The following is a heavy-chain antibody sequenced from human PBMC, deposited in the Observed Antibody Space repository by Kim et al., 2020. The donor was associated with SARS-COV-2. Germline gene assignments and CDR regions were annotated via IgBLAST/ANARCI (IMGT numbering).Heavy chain of an antibody. J-gene: IGHJ3*02. CDR1: GYTLTELS. V-gene: IGHV1-24*01. Sequence: ASVKVSCKVSGYTLTELSMHWVRQAPGKGLEWMGGFDPEDGETIYAQKFQGRVTMTEDTSTDTAYMELSSLRSEDTAVYYCATDRSFPDTAISAFDIWGQGTMVTVSS. CDR3: ATDRSFPDTAISAFDI. D-gene: IGHD5-18*01. CDR2: FDPEDGET.